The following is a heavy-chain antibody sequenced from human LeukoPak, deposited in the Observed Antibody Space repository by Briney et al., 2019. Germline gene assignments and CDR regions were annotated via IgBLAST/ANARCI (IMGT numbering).Heavy chain of an antibody. V-gene: IGHV3-30*02. Sequence: GGSLRLSCAASGFTFSSYGMHWVRQAPGKGLEWVAFIRHEGSNKYYADSVKGRFTISRDNSKNTLYLQMNSLRPEDTAVYYCARRDYDILTDYYYYYMDVWGKGTTVTISS. CDR1: GFTFSSYG. CDR2: IRHEGSNK. CDR3: ARRDYDILTDYYYYYMDV. J-gene: IGHJ6*03. D-gene: IGHD3-9*01.